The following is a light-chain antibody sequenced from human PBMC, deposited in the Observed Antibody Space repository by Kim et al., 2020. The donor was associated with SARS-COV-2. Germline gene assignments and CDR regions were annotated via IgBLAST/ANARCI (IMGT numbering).Light chain of an antibody. Sequence: QSALTQPRSVSGSPGQSVNISCTGTSSDVGLYNRVSWYQHHPGKAPKLIIYDVIKRPSGVPDRFSGSKSGDTASLIIAGLQAEDEADYHCWSYGGSYTFIYAGGSQLTVL. J-gene: IGLJ2*01. CDR3: WSYGGSYTFI. CDR2: DVI. CDR1: SSDVGLYNR. V-gene: IGLV2-11*01.